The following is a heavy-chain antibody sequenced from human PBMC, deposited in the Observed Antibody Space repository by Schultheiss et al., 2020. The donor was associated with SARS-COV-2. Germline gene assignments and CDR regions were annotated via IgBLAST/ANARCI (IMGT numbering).Heavy chain of an antibody. D-gene: IGHD6-13*01. CDR3: ARDRDSSSWQGGY. V-gene: IGHV1-2*02. CDR2: INPNSGGT. CDR1: GYTFTGYY. Sequence: ASVKVSCKASGYTFTGYYMHWVRQAPGQGLECMGWINPNSGGTNYAQKFQGRVTMTRDTSISTAYMELSRLRSDDTAVYYCARDRDSSSWQGGYWGQGTLVTVSS. J-gene: IGHJ4*02.